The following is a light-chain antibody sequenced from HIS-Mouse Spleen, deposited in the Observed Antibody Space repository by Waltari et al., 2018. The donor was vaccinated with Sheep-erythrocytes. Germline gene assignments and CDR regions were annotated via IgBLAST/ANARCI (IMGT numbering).Light chain of an antibody. V-gene: IGLV2-11*01. Sequence: QSALTQPRSVSGSPGQSVTISCTGTSSYVCGYNFVPWYQPHPGKAPKLMIYDVSKRPSGVPDRFSGSKSGNTASLTISGLQAEDEADYYCCSYAGSYNHVFATGTKVTVL. CDR3: CSYAGSYNHV. CDR2: DVS. CDR1: SSYVCGYNF. J-gene: IGLJ1*01.